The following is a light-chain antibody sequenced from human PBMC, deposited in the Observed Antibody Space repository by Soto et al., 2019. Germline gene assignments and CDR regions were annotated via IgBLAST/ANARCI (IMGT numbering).Light chain of an antibody. Sequence: DIQMTQSPYSLSASVGDRVTITSRASQSISSYLNWYQQKPVKAPKLLIYASSSLQSGVPSRFSGSGSGTDFTLTISSLQPEDFATYYCQQSYSTPWTFGQGTKVDIK. J-gene: IGKJ1*01. CDR3: QQSYSTPWT. CDR2: ASS. CDR1: QSISSY. V-gene: IGKV1-39*01.